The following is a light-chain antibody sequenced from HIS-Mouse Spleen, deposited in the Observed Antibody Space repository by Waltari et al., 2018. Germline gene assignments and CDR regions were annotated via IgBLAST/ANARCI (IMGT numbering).Light chain of an antibody. Sequence: DIQLTQSPSSLSASVGDRVTITCRVSQGIISYLNWYRQKPGKVPKLLIYSASNLQSGVPSRFSGSGSGTDFTLTISSLQPEDVATYYGQRTGGFVAFGPGTKVDIK. J-gene: IGKJ3*01. CDR3: QRTGGFVA. CDR1: QGIISY. V-gene: IGKV1-27*01. CDR2: SAS.